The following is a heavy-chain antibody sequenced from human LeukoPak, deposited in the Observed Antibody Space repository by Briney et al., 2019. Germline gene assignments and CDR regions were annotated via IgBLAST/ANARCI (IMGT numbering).Heavy chain of an antibody. V-gene: IGHV5-51*01. J-gene: IGHJ3*02. CDR3: ARLGYSGSENAFDI. Sequence: LGESLKISCKGSGYSFPNYWIAWVRQMPGKGLEWMGIIYPRDSDTRYSPSFEGQVTISVDKSISTAFLQWSSLKASDSAMYYCARLGYSGSENAFDIWGQGTMVTVSS. CDR1: GYSFPNYW. D-gene: IGHD1-26*01. CDR2: IYPRDSDT.